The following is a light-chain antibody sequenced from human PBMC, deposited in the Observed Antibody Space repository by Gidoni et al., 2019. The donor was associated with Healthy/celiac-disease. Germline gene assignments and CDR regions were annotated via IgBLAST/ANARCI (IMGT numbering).Light chain of an antibody. V-gene: IGKV3-15*01. CDR2: GTS. Sequence: EKVMTQSPATLSVSPGDRATLSCRASQSVSSNLAWYQQKPGQAPRLRIYGTSTRATGIPARFSGSGSGTDFTLTISSLQSEDSAVYYCQQYSNWPYTFGQGTKLEI. CDR3: QQYSNWPYT. CDR1: QSVSSN. J-gene: IGKJ2*01.